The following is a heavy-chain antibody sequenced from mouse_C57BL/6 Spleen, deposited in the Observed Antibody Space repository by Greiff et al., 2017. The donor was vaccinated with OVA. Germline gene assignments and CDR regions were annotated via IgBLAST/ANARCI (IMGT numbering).Heavy chain of an antibody. J-gene: IGHJ4*01. D-gene: IGHD1-1*01. Sequence: QQSCKASGYTFTSYWMHWVKQRPGRGLEWIGRIDPNSGGTKYNEKFKSKATLTVDKPSSTAYMQLSSLTSEDSAVYYCARRDYGSSWDAMDYWGQGTSVTVSS. CDR2: IDPNSGGT. CDR1: GYTFTSYW. V-gene: IGHV1-72*01. CDR3: ARRDYGSSWDAMDY.